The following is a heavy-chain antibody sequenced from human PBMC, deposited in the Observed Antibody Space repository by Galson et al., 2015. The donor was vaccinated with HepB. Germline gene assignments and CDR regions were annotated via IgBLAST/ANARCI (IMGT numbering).Heavy chain of an antibody. V-gene: IGHV3-11*06. Sequence: SLRLSCAVSGFTFSDNYMSWIRQAPGKGLEWVSYISRSSTDTNYADSVKGRFTISRDNAKNSLYLQMNSLRVDDTAVYYCARGAGRSFVRSWGQGTLVTVSS. D-gene: IGHD3-10*01. J-gene: IGHJ5*02. CDR2: ISRSSTDT. CDR3: ARGAGRSFVRS. CDR1: GFTFSDNY.